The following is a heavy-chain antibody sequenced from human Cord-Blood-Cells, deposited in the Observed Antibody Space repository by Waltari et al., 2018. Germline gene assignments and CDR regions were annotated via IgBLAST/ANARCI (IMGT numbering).Heavy chain of an antibody. D-gene: IGHD3-16*01. CDR1: GFTFSRYA. Sequence: EVQLVESGEGLVQPGGSLRLSCAASGFTFSRYAMHWVRQAPGKGLEYVSAISSNGGSTYYADSVKGRFTISRDNSKNTLYLQMGSLRAEDMAVYYCARDQGGAFDIWGQGTMVTVSS. CDR3: ARDQGGAFDI. V-gene: IGHV3-64*02. CDR2: ISSNGGST. J-gene: IGHJ3*02.